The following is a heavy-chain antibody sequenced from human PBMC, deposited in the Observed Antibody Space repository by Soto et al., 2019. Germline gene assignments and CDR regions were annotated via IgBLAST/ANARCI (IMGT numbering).Heavy chain of an antibody. CDR1: GGTFSSNA. D-gene: IGHD3-22*01. V-gene: IGHV1-46*03. J-gene: IGHJ4*02. CDR3: ATLTIHYDSSGYNNY. Sequence: ASVKVSCKASGGTFSSNAISWVRQAPGQGLEWMGIINPSGGSTSYAQKFQGRVTMTRDTSTSTVYMELSSLRSEDTAVYYCATLTIHYDSSGYNNYWGQGTLVTVSS. CDR2: INPSGGST.